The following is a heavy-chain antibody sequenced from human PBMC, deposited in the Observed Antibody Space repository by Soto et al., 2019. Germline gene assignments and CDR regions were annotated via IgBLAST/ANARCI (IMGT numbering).Heavy chain of an antibody. CDR1: GGSISSYH. Sequence: PSETLSLTCTVSGGSISSYHWSWIRQSAGKGLEWIGRIYTSGNTHYNPSLKSRFTVSIDTSKNQFFLTVNSVTAADSAVYYCARESGDNWDYEAYWGQGTPVTVSS. CDR3: ARESGDNWDYEAY. CDR2: IYTSGNT. V-gene: IGHV4-4*07. J-gene: IGHJ4*02. D-gene: IGHD1-7*01.